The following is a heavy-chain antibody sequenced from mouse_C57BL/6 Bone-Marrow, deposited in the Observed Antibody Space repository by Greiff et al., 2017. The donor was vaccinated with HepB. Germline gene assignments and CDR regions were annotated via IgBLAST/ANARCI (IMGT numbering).Heavy chain of an antibody. V-gene: IGHV5-4*01. D-gene: IGHD1-1*01. CDR1: GFTFSSYA. Sequence: EVKLVESGGGLVKPGGSLKLSCAASGFTFSSYAMSWVRQTPEKRLEWVATISDGGSYTYYPDNVKGRFTISRDNTKNNLYLQMSHLKSEDTAMYYCAIDYSGSRGDYWYFDVWGTGTTVTVSS. J-gene: IGHJ1*03. CDR2: ISDGGSYT. CDR3: AIDYSGSRGDYWYFDV.